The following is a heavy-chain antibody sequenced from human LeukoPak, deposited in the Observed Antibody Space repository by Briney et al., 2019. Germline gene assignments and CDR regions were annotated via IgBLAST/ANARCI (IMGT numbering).Heavy chain of an antibody. V-gene: IGHV3-15*01. CDR1: GFTFSHAW. Sequence: GGSLRLSCAASGFTFSHAWTTWVRQAPGKGLEWVGRIKSKTDGGTTDYAAPVKGRFTISRDDSKNTLYLQINSLKIEDTAVYYCTTEDIVVVVGAYDPWGQGTLVTVSS. CDR3: TTEDIVVVVGAYDP. CDR2: IKSKTDGGTT. D-gene: IGHD2-15*01. J-gene: IGHJ5*02.